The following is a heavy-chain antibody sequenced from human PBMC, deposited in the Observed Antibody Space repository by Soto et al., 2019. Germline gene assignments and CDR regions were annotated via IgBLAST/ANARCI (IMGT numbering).Heavy chain of an antibody. CDR1: GDSIDSGRSY. CDR3: ARERQFGPSSGRLDF. CDR2: IYYTGSS. V-gene: IGHV4-31*03. J-gene: IGHJ4*02. D-gene: IGHD3-10*01. Sequence: QVQLQESGPGLVRPSQTLSLTCNVSGDSIDSGRSYWSWIRQRPGKGLEWIGYIYYTGSSYYNPSLKSRLTLSLDASSNQFSLQLRSVTAADTAVYYCARERQFGPSSGRLDFWGLGTLVTVSS.